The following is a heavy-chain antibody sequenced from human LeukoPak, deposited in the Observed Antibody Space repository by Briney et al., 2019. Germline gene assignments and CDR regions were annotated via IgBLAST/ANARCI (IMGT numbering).Heavy chain of an antibody. Sequence: ASVKVSCKASGYTFTGYYMHWVRQAPGQGLEWMGWINPNSGGTNYAQKFQGRVTMTRDTSISTAYMELSRLRSDDTAVYYCARDPSSSWHTKPNNWFDPWGQGTLVTVSS. D-gene: IGHD6-13*01. CDR1: GYTFTGYY. V-gene: IGHV1-2*02. CDR2: INPNSGGT. CDR3: ARDPSSSWHTKPNNWFDP. J-gene: IGHJ5*02.